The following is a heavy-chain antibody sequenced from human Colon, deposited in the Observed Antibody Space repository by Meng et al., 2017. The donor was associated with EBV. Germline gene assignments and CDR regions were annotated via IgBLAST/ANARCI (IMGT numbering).Heavy chain of an antibody. CDR2: ISPFNANT. D-gene: IGHD3-16*01. CDR1: GYTFPSYG. CDR3: ARALGRFDP. V-gene: IGHV1-18*01. J-gene: IGHJ5*02. Sequence: QFQRGQSGAEVRKPGASVKVSCKASGYTFPSYGISWVRQAPGQGLEWMGWISPFNANTHSAQKLQGRVTMTTDTSTNTAYMELRSLRSGDTAVYYCARALGRFDPWGQGTLVTVSS.